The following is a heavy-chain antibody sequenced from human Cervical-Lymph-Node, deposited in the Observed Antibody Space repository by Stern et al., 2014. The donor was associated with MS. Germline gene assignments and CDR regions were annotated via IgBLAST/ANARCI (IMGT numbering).Heavy chain of an antibody. J-gene: IGHJ4*02. CDR3: ASGYRFFES. V-gene: IGHV4-61*02. CDR1: GGSVSSGSSY. CDR2: IHPSGNA. D-gene: IGHD5-18*01. Sequence: VQLVESGPGLVKPSQTLSLTCTLSGGSVSSGSSYWSWIRQPAGKGLEWIGRIHPSGNAFYTPSLKSRVPISLDTSHNPHSLKLNPVTAADTAVYYCASGYRFFESWGQGTLVTVSS.